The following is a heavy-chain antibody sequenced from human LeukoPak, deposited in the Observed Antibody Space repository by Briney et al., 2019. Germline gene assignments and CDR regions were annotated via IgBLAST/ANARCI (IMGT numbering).Heavy chain of an antibody. J-gene: IGHJ6*02. Sequence: GGSLRLSCAASGFTFSSYWMHWVRQAPGKGPVWVSRINSDGSSTNYADSVKGRFTISRDNAKNTLYLQMNSLRAEDTAVYYCARAMAMVRGVRRYYYYGMDVWGQGTTVTVPS. CDR2: INSDGSST. CDR1: GFTFSSYW. V-gene: IGHV3-74*01. CDR3: ARAMAMVRGVRRYYYYGMDV. D-gene: IGHD3-10*01.